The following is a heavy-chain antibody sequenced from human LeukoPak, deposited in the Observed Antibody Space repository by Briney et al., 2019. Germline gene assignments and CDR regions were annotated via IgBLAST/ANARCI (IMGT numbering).Heavy chain of an antibody. V-gene: IGHV1-24*01. D-gene: IGHD3-10*01. Sequence: ASVKVSCKVSGYTLTELSMHWVRQAPGKGLEWMGGFDPEDGETIYAQKFQGRGTITADKSTSTAYMELSSLRSEDTAVYYCARGRTYYYGSGSAVGTDYWGQGTLVTVSS. CDR1: GYTLTELS. CDR2: FDPEDGET. J-gene: IGHJ4*02. CDR3: ARGRTYYYGSGSAVGTDY.